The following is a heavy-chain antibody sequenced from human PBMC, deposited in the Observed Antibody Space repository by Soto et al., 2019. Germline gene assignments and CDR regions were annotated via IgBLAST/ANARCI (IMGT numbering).Heavy chain of an antibody. V-gene: IGHV1-69*06. CDR1: GYAFTGYY. J-gene: IGHJ4*02. D-gene: IGHD3-22*01. CDR2: INPNFGAT. CDR3: ARTYYYDSSGPQEYYFDY. Sequence: SVTVSCKASGYAFTGYYMHWVRQAPGQGLEWMGGINPNFGATNYAQKFQGRVTITADKSTSTAYMELSSLRSEDTAVYYCARTYYYDSSGPQEYYFDYWGQGTLVTVSS.